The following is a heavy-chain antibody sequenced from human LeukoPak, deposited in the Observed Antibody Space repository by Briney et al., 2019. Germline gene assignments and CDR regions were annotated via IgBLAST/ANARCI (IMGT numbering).Heavy chain of an antibody. D-gene: IGHD6-13*01. Sequence: SVKVSCKASGGTFSSYTINWVRQAPGQGLEWMGRIIPILDIATYAQKFQGRVTITADTSTSTAYTDLSGLKSEDTAVYYCARRSRGSLSNSIAPADDYWGQGTLVTVSS. J-gene: IGHJ4*02. V-gene: IGHV1-69*02. CDR2: IIPILDIA. CDR3: ARRSRGSLSNSIAPADDY. CDR1: GGTFSSYT.